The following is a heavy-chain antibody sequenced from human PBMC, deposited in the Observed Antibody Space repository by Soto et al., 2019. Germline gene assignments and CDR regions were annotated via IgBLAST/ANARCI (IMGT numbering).Heavy chain of an antibody. Sequence: SVKVSCKASGFTFTSSAMQWVRQARGQRLEWIGWIVVGSGNTNYAQKFQERVTITRDMSTSTAYMELSSLRSADTAVYYCARGRGVLLWFGEYHTQAYWGQGTLVTISS. CDR2: IVVGSGNT. CDR1: GFTFTSSA. CDR3: ARGRGVLLWFGEYHTQAY. J-gene: IGHJ4*02. V-gene: IGHV1-58*02. D-gene: IGHD3-10*01.